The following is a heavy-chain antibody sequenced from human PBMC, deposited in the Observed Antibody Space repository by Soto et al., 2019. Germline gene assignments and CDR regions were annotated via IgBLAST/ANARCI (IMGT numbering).Heavy chain of an antibody. V-gene: IGHV3-53*01. CDR2: IYSGGST. J-gene: IGHJ6*02. CDR1: GFTVSSNY. D-gene: IGHD3-16*02. CDR3: ARAGGYDYVWGSYRQDYYYYYGMDV. Sequence: GESLKISCAASGFTVSSNYMSWVRQAPGKGLEWVSVIYSGGSTYYADSVKGRFTISRDNSKNTLYLQMNSLRAEDTAVYYCARAGGYDYVWGSYRQDYYYYYGMDVWGQGTTVTVSS.